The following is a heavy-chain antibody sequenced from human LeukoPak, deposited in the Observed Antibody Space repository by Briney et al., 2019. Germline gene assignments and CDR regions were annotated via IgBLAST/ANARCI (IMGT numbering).Heavy chain of an antibody. Sequence: PGGSLRLSCAASGFTFSSYAMSWVRQAPGKGLEWVSGISGSGGSTYYADSVKGRFTISRDNSKNTLYLQMNSLRAEDTAVYYCAKMVVVVLPAPQDYWGQGSLVTVSS. J-gene: IGHJ4*02. CDR3: AKMVVVVLPAPQDY. CDR1: GFTFSSYA. CDR2: ISGSGGST. D-gene: IGHD2-15*01. V-gene: IGHV3-23*01.